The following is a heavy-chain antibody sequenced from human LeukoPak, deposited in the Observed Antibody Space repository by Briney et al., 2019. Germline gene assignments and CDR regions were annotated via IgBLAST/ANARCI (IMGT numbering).Heavy chain of an antibody. CDR2: IYYSGST. V-gene: IGHV4-39*07. D-gene: IGHD3-22*01. Sequence: SETLSLTCTVSGGSISSSSYYWGWIRQPPGKGLEWIGSIYYSGSTYYNPSLKSRVTISVDTSKNQFSLKLSSVTAADTAVYYCARDYEYDSSGYAFDIWGKGQWSPSLQ. CDR3: ARDYEYDSSGYAFDI. CDR1: GGSISSSSYY. J-gene: IGHJ3*02.